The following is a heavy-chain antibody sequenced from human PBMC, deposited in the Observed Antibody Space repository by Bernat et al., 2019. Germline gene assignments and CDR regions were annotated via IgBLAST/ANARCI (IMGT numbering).Heavy chain of an antibody. V-gene: IGHV4-4*02. Sequence: QVQLQESGPGLVKPSGTLSLTCAVSGGSISSSNWWSWVRQPPGKGLEWIGEIYHSGSTNYNPSLKSRVTISVDTSKNQFSLKLTSVTAADTAVYYCARARYSYGYRTEYFDYWGQGTLVTVSS. D-gene: IGHD5-18*01. CDR3: ARARYSYGYRTEYFDY. CDR1: GGSISSSNW. J-gene: IGHJ4*02. CDR2: IYHSGST.